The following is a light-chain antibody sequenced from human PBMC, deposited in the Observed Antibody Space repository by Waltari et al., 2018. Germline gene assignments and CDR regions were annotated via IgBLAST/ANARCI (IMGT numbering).Light chain of an antibody. CDR3: QHRGHWPPEAT. CDR1: QRISSY. V-gene: IGKV3-11*01. Sequence: EIVLTQSPATLSLSPGERASLSCRASQRISSYLAWYQQKPGQAPRLLIYDASTRATGIPARFSGSGSGPDFTLIISSLEPEDFAVYYCQHRGHWPPEATFGPGTKVDIK. CDR2: DAS. J-gene: IGKJ3*01.